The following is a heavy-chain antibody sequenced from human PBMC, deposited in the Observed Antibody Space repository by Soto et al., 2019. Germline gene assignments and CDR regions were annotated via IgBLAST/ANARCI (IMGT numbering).Heavy chain of an antibody. CDR3: ARGGKGLRFDY. V-gene: IGHV3-72*01. CDR2: TRNKANSYTT. D-gene: IGHD5-12*01. CDR1: GFTFSDHY. J-gene: IGHJ4*02. Sequence: GESLKISCAASGFTFSDHYMDWVRQAPGKGLEWVGRTRNKANSYTTEYAASVKGRFTISRDDSKNSLYLQMNSLKTEDTAVYYCARGGKGLRFDYWGQGTLVTVSS.